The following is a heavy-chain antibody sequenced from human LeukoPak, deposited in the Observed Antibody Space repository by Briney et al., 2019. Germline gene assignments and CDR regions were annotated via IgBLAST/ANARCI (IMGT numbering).Heavy chain of an antibody. D-gene: IGHD3-10*01. V-gene: IGHV3-23*01. CDR1: GFTFNSYA. CDR3: AKEDPGFGDAFDL. Sequence: QPGGSLRLSCEASGFTFNSYAMSWVRQAPGKGLDWVSVISGGGVGRTDYADSVGGRFTISRDDSKNTMYLEMNSLTVEDTAVYFCAKEDPGFGDAFDLWGQGTLVTVSS. J-gene: IGHJ3*01. CDR2: ISGGGVGRT.